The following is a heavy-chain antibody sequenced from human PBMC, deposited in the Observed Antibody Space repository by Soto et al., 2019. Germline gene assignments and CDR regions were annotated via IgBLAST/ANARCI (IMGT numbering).Heavy chain of an antibody. CDR3: ARGAVVNFDS. Sequence: WTWIRQPPGKGLEWIGYIYHSGSTYYNPSLKSRVTISVDRSKNQFSLKLTSVTAADTAVYYCARGAVVNFDSLGQGTLVTVSS. V-gene: IGHV4-30-2*01. D-gene: IGHD3-22*01. CDR2: IYHSGST. J-gene: IGHJ4*02.